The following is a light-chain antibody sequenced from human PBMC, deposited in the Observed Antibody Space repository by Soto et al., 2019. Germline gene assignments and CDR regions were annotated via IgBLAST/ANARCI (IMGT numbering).Light chain of an antibody. CDR3: SSYRSSTTFV. CDR1: SSDVGAYNY. J-gene: IGLJ1*01. Sequence: QSALTQPASVPGSPGQSITISCTGTSSDVGAYNYVSWYQQYPGKAPKVIIFEVRKRPSGVSNRFSGSKSGDTASLTISGLQAEDEADYYCSSYRSSTTFVFGTGTKLTVL. V-gene: IGLV2-14*01. CDR2: EVR.